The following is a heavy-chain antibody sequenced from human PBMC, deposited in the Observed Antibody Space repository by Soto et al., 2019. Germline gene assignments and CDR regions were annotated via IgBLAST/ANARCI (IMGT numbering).Heavy chain of an antibody. D-gene: IGHD3-22*01. V-gene: IGHV4-4*02. CDR2: IHPSGDT. CDR1: GDSISNGDW. CDR3: ARQQFYYDSSGSLFDY. Sequence: SETLSLTCAVSGDSISNGDWWSWVRQPPGKGLEWIGAIHPSGDTNYNPSLKSRLTISVDNFKNLFSLKLSSVTAADTAVYYCARQQFYYDSSGSLFDYCGQGTLVTV. J-gene: IGHJ4*02.